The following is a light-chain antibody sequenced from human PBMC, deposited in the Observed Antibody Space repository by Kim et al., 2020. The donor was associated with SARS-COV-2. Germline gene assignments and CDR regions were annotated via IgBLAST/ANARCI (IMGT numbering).Light chain of an antibody. Sequence: SVSPGERITLSCRASQGVSRNLAWYHQKPGQVPRPLMYGAYTRAAGVSGRFSGGGSGTEFTLTINSLQSEDFGIYYCQQYENWPYTFGQGTKLEI. CDR2: GAY. J-gene: IGKJ2*01. V-gene: IGKV3-15*01. CDR3: QQYENWPYT. CDR1: QGVSRN.